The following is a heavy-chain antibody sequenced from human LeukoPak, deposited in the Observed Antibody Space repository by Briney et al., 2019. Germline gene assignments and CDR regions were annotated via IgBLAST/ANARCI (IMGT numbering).Heavy chain of an antibody. CDR2: IYYSGST. D-gene: IGHD4-17*01. V-gene: IGHV4-39*01. Sequence: PSETLSLTCTVSGGSISSGTYYWGWIRQPPGKGVEWIGSIYYSGSTYYNPSLKSRVTISVDTSKNQFSLKLSSVTAADTAVYYCARADGDYASNWFDPWGQGTLVTVSS. CDR3: ARADGDYASNWFDP. J-gene: IGHJ5*02. CDR1: GGSISSGTYY.